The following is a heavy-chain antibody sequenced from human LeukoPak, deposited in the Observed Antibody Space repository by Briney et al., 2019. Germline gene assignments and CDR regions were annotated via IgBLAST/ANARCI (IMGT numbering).Heavy chain of an antibody. CDR2: ISHDGSNK. CDR3: ARVEVASSPVAASGIFDY. D-gene: IGHD6-13*01. CDR1: GFTFSRHA. J-gene: IGHJ4*02. V-gene: IGHV3-30*01. Sequence: GGSLRLSCLASGFTFSRHAMHWVRQTPGKGFEWMAVISHDGSNKYYADSMKGRFTISRDNSKNSLFLQMNSLRPEDTAIYYCARVEVASSPVAASGIFDYWGQGTLVIVSS.